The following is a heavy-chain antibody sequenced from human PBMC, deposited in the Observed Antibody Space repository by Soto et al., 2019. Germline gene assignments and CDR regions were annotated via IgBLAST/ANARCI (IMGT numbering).Heavy chain of an antibody. J-gene: IGHJ6*02. Sequence: KTSETLSLTCTVSGGSISSYYWSWIRQPAGKGLEWIGRIYTSGSTNYNPSLKSRVTMSVDTSKNQFSLKLSSVTAADTAVYYCAREKLRYQLLYHGNYGMDVWGQGTTVTVSS. V-gene: IGHV4-4*07. CDR1: GGSISSYY. D-gene: IGHD2-2*02. CDR2: IYTSGST. CDR3: AREKLRYQLLYHGNYGMDV.